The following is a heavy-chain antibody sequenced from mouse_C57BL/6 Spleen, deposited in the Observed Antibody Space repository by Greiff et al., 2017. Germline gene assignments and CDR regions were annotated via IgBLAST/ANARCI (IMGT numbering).Heavy chain of an antibody. CDR3: ARSSYYYGSSYCDY. J-gene: IGHJ2*01. CDR2: ISSSGST. V-gene: IGHV3-4*01. D-gene: IGHD1-1*01. CDR1: GYSITNGNHW. Sequence: EVKLVESGPALVKPSQTVSLTCTVTGYSITNGNHWWNWIRQVSGSKLEWIGYISSSGSTDSNPSLKSRISITRDTSKNQLFLQLISVTTEDIATYYCARSSYYYGSSYCDYWGQGTTLTVSS.